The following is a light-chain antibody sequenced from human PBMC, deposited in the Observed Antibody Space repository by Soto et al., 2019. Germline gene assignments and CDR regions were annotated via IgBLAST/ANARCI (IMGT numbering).Light chain of an antibody. J-gene: IGKJ4*01. CDR3: QQYGSSPLT. CDR2: AAS. Sequence: EIVLTQSPGSLSLSPGETATLSCRASQSVSSSSLAWYQQKPGQTPRLLIFAASGRATGIPDRFRGSGSGTDFTLTISRLEPEDFAVYFCQQYGSSPLTFGGGTKVEIK. V-gene: IGKV3-20*01. CDR1: QSVSSSS.